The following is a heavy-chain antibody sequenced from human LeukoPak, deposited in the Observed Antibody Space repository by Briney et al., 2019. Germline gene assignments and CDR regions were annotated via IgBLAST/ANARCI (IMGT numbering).Heavy chain of an antibody. J-gene: IGHJ6*03. V-gene: IGHV3-21*01. CDR2: ISSSSSYI. D-gene: IGHD3-22*01. CDR3: ARVVINETYYYYMDV. Sequence: GGSLRLSCAASGFTFSSYSMNWVRQAPGKGLEWVSSISSSSSYIYYADSVKGRVTISRENAKNSLYLQMNSLRAEDTAVYYCARVVINETYYYYMDVWGKGTTVTVSS. CDR1: GFTFSSYS.